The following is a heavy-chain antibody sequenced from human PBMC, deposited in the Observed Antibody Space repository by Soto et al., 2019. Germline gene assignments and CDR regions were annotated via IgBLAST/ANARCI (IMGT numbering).Heavy chain of an antibody. CDR3: AKLAGQYFGRGGYYRAADY. J-gene: IGHJ4*02. CDR1: GFTFSDYA. V-gene: IGHV3-23*01. CDR2: ISARGGST. Sequence: EVQLLESGGGLVQPGGSLRLSCAVSGFTFSDYAMTWVRQAPEKGLEWVSTISARGGSTFYADSVKGRFTISRDNSKNTVSLQMTGLGVEDTATYHCAKLAGQYFGRGGYYRAADYWGQGTPVTVSS. D-gene: IGHD2-21*02.